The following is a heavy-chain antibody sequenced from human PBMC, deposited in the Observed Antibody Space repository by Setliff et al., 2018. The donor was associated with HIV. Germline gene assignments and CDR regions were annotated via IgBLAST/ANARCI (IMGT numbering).Heavy chain of an antibody. Sequence: PGGSLRLSCAASGFTFSTSWMNWVRQAPGKGLVWVARINADGSSTSYADSVKGRFTISRDNAKNSLYLQMNSLRAEDTAVYYCARDWGEHYDSSGFSSWGQGTLVTVSS. CDR3: ARDWGEHYDSSGFSS. J-gene: IGHJ5*02. CDR2: INADGSST. CDR1: GFTFSTSW. D-gene: IGHD3-22*01. V-gene: IGHV3-74*01.